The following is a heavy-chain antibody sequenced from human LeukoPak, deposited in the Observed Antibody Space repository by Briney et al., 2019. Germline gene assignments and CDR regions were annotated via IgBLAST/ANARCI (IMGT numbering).Heavy chain of an antibody. V-gene: IGHV3-30*18. CDR2: ISYDGSNK. Sequence: GGSLRLSCAASGFTFSSYGMHWVRQAPGKGLEWVAVISYDGSNKYYADSVKGRFTISRDNSKNTLYLQMNSLRAEDTAVYYCAKDIRWELLGDNPYYFDYWGQGTLVTVSS. D-gene: IGHD1-26*01. J-gene: IGHJ4*02. CDR3: AKDIRWELLGDNPYYFDY. CDR1: GFTFSSYG.